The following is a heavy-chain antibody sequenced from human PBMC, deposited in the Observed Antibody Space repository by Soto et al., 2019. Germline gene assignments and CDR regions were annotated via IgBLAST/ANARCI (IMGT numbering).Heavy chain of an antibody. J-gene: IGHJ5*02. CDR2: INHSGST. D-gene: IGHD3-3*01. CDR1: GGSSSGDY. CDR3: ASFYDFWSGYSGSNWFDP. V-gene: IGHV4-34*01. Sequence: SETLSLTCAVYGGSSSGDYWSWIRQPPGKGLEWIGEINHSGSTNYNPSLKSRVTISVDTSKNQFSLKLSSVTTADTAVYYCASFYDFWSGYSGSNWFDPWGQGTLVTV.